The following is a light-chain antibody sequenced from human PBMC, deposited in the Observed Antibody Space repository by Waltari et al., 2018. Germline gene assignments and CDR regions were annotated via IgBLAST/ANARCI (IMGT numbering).Light chain of an antibody. CDR3: ATWDDRLSGPGV. V-gene: IGLV1-47*01. J-gene: IGLJ3*02. Sequence: QSVLTPPPSASGTPGQRVTISCSGISPHHGSNSGHWYQQLPGTAPKRLIYRNNQRPSGVPDRFSGSKAGTSASLAVSGLRSEDEADYYFATWDDRLSGPGVFGGGTKLTVL. CDR2: RNN. CDR1: SPHHGSNS.